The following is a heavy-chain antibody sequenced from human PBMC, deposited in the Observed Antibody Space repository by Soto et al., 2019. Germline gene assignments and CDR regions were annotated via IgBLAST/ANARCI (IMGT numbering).Heavy chain of an antibody. CDR1: GFTFSRYA. Sequence: QAQLVESGGGVVQPGRSLRLSCAAYGFTFSRYAMHWVRQAPGKGLEWVAVISSDGSNKYYADSVKGRFTISRDNSKNTVYLRMNSLRVEDTAVFYCARDIGGYCSRTSCSPFDYWGQGTLVSVSS. V-gene: IGHV3-30*03. CDR2: ISSDGSNK. CDR3: ARDIGGYCSRTSCSPFDY. D-gene: IGHD2-2*01. J-gene: IGHJ4*02.